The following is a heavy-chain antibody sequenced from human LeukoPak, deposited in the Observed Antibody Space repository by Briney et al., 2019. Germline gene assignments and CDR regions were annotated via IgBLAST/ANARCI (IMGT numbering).Heavy chain of an antibody. V-gene: IGHV4-61*01. J-gene: IGHJ4*02. CDR2: IYYSGST. CDR3: ARDLQYYDSGTYHLGNFDY. D-gene: IGHD3-22*01. Sequence: SETLSLTCTVSGGSVSSGSYYWSWIRQPPGKRLEWIGYIYYSGSTNYNPSLKSRVTISVDTSKNQFSLRLSSVTAADTAVYYCARDLQYYDSGTYHLGNFDYWGQGTLVTVSS. CDR1: GGSVSSGSYY.